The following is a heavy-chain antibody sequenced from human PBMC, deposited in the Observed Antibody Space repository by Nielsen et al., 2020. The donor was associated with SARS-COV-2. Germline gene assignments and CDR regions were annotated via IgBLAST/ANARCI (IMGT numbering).Heavy chain of an antibody. D-gene: IGHD3-3*01. CDR2: IRSKAYGGTT. J-gene: IGHJ4*02. V-gene: IGHV3-49*03. Sequence: GESLKIPCTASGFTFGDYAMSWFRRAPGKGLEWVGFIRSKAYGGTTEYAASVKGRFTISRDDSKSIAYLQMNSLKTEDTAVYYCTREVSDFWSGYYADYWGQGTLVTVSS. CDR1: GFTFGDYA. CDR3: TREVSDFWSGYYADY.